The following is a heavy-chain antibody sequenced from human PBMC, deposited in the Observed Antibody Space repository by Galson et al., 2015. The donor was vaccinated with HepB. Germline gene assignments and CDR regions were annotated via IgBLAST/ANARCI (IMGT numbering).Heavy chain of an antibody. CDR3: ARRWTQRYCRGGSCYAGWFDP. CDR2: IYHSGYT. Sequence: TLSLTCTVSGGSISYYYWGWVRQTPGKGLEWIGSIYHSGYTYDNPSLKSRFTISVDTSKNQFSLNLSSVTAADTAVYYCARRWTQRYCRGGSCYAGWFDPWGQGTLVTVSS. V-gene: IGHV4-39*01. D-gene: IGHD2-15*01. CDR1: GGSISYYY. J-gene: IGHJ5*02.